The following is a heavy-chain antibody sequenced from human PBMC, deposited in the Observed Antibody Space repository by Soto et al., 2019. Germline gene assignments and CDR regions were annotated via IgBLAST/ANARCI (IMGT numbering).Heavy chain of an antibody. D-gene: IGHD3-3*01. CDR3: AKRGGGYDFWSDNKYYYYYYMDV. CDR2: ISGSGGST. Sequence: EVQLLESGGGLVQPGGSLRLSCAASGFTFSSYAMSWVRQAPGKGLEWVSAISGSGGSTYYADSVKGRFTISRDNSKNTMYLQMNSLRAEDTAVYYCAKRGGGYDFWSDNKYYYYYYMDVWGKGTTVTVSS. CDR1: GFTFSSYA. V-gene: IGHV3-23*01. J-gene: IGHJ6*03.